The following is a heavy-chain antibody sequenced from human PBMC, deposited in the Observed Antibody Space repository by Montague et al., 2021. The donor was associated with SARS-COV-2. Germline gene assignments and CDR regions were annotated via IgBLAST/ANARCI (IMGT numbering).Heavy chain of an antibody. CDR3: ARAQNICLIANCVNYFDL. J-gene: IGHJ4*02. CDR2: IFYTGST. V-gene: IGHV4-59*01. Sequence: SETRSLTCSVSGGSTSNYYWTWIRQSPGKGLQWIGYIFYTGSTKFNPSLKSRVSVSLDTSKNHFSLRLSAVTAADTARYYCARAQNICLIANCVNYFDLWGLGALVTVSS. CDR1: GGSTSNYY. D-gene: IGHD2-15*01.